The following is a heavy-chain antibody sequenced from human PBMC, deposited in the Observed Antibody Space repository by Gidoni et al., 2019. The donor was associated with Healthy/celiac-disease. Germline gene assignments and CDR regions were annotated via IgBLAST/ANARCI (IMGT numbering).Heavy chain of an antibody. CDR2: INHSGST. CDR1: GGSFSCYY. CDR3: ARGSTSYYYGSGSYYFDY. Sequence: QVQLQQWGAGLLKPSETLSLTCAVCGGSFSCYYWSWIRQPPGKGLEWIGEINHSGSTNYNPSLKSRVTISVDTSKNQFSLKLSSVTAADTAVYYCARGSTSYYYGSGSYYFDYWGQGTLVTVSS. J-gene: IGHJ4*02. V-gene: IGHV4-34*01. D-gene: IGHD3-10*01.